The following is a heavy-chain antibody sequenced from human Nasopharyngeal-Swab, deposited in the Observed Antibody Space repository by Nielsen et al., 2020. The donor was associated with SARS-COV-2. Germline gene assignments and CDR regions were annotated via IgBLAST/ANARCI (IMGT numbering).Heavy chain of an antibody. CDR1: GFTFSGYS. CDR2: ISSSSSYI. J-gene: IGHJ6*02. CDR3: ARDHLMTVTIPYYYYGMDV. V-gene: IGHV3-21*01. Sequence: GESLKISCAASGFTFSGYSMNWVRQAPGKGLEWVSSISSSSSYIYYADSVKGRFTISRDNSKNTLYLQMNSLRAEDTAVYYCARDHLMTVTIPYYYYGMDVWGQGTTVTVSS. D-gene: IGHD4-11*01.